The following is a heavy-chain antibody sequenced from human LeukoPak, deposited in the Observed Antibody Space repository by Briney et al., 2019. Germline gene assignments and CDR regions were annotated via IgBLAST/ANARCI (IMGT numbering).Heavy chain of an antibody. J-gene: IGHJ6*02. D-gene: IGHD3-22*01. Sequence: ASVKVSCKASGGTFSSYAISWVRQAPGQGLEWMGRIIPILGIANYAQKFQGRVTITADKSTSTAYMELSSLRSEDTAVYYCARDRYYDSTDYGMDVWGQGTTVTVSS. CDR1: GGTFSSYA. CDR3: ARDRYYDSTDYGMDV. CDR2: IIPILGIA. V-gene: IGHV1-69*04.